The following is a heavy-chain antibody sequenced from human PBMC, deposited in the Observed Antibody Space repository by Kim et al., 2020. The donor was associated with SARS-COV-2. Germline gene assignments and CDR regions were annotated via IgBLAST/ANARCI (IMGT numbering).Heavy chain of an antibody. D-gene: IGHD1-26*01. J-gene: IGHJ5*02. CDR3: AIFNPPARSYNWFDP. CDR1: GFTFSSYS. Sequence: GGSLRLSCAASGFTFSSYSMNWVRQAPGKGLEWVSSISSSSYIYYADSVKGRFTISRDNAKNSLYLQMNSLRAEDTAVYYCAIFNPPARSYNWFDPWGQGTLVTVSS. V-gene: IGHV3-21*01. CDR2: ISSSSYI.